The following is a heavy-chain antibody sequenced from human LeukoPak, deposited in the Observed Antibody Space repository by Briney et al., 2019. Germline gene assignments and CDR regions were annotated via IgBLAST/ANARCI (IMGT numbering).Heavy chain of an antibody. J-gene: IGHJ3*02. CDR2: IYYSGST. Sequence: SETLSLTCTVSGGSIRSYYWSWIRQPPGKGLEWIGYIYYSGSTNYNPSLKSRVTISVDTAKKQFSLKLSSVTAADTGVYYCASRGSLDAFDIWGQGTMVTVSS. D-gene: IGHD1-26*01. CDR3: ASRGSLDAFDI. CDR1: GGSIRSYY. V-gene: IGHV4-59*01.